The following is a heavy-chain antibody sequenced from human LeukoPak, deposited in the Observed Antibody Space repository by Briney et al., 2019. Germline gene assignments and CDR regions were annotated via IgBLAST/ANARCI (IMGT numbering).Heavy chain of an antibody. J-gene: IGHJ6*02. CDR3: ARAPLTYCSGGSCYSRSNYYYGMDV. CDR2: IIPILGIA. CDR1: GGTFSSYA. D-gene: IGHD2-15*01. Sequence: SVKVSCKASGGTFSSYAISWVRQAPGQGLEWMGRIIPILGIANYAQKFQGRVTITADKSASTAYMELSSLRSEDTAVYYCARAPLTYCSGGSCYSRSNYYYGMDVWGQGTTVTVSS. V-gene: IGHV1-69*04.